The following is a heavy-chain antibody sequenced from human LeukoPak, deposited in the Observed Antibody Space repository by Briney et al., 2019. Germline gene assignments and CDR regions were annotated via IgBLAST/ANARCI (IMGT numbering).Heavy chain of an antibody. CDR3: ARPRSGEFVDTAMATYYFDY. Sequence: GGSLRLSCAASGFTFSSYSMNWVRQAPGKGLEWVSSISSSSSYIYHADSVKGRFTISRDNAKNSLYLQMNSLRAEDTAVYYCARPRSGEFVDTAMATYYFDYWGQGTLVTVSS. CDR1: GFTFSSYS. CDR2: ISSSSSYI. V-gene: IGHV3-21*01. D-gene: IGHD5-18*01. J-gene: IGHJ4*02.